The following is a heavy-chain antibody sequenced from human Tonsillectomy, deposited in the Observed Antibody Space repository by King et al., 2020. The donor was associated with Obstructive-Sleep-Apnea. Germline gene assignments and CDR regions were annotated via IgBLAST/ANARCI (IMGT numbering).Heavy chain of an antibody. Sequence: VQLVESGGGVVQPGRSLRLSCAASGFTFSSFGMHLVRQAPGKGLEWVAVISYDGSNKNFADFVKGRFTISRDNSKNTLYLQMNSLRAEDTAVYYCAKYSLYTSGSYAMDVWGQGTTVTVSS. J-gene: IGHJ6*02. CDR1: GFTFSSFG. CDR3: AKYSLYTSGSYAMDV. D-gene: IGHD3-10*01. CDR2: ISYDGSNK. V-gene: IGHV3-30*18.